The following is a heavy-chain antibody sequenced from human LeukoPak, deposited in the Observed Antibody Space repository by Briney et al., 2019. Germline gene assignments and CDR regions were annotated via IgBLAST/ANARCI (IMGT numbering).Heavy chain of an antibody. D-gene: IGHD3-10*01. Sequence: GASVELSCKASGYTFTSYDINWVRQATGQGLEWMGWMNPNSGNTGYAQKFQGTVTMTRNTSISTAYVELSSMRSEDTAVYYCARAPMYRSSVRGRVIWFDRWGQGTLVTVSS. CDR1: GYTFTSYD. CDR2: MNPNSGNT. J-gene: IGHJ5*02. CDR3: ARAPMYRSSVRGRVIWFDR. V-gene: IGHV1-8*01.